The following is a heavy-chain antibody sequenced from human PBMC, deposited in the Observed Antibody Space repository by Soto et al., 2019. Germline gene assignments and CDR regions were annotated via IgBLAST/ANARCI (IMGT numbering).Heavy chain of an antibody. V-gene: IGHV3-33*06. Sequence: QVQLVESGGGVDQHGTSLRLSCAASGFTFSHYGIHWVRQAPGKGLEWVAVTWSSGRGEYYADSVRGRFTISRDNSKTTVYLQMNSLRVEDTAVYYCAKDDDITSHYSLLDFRGQGTLVTVSS. D-gene: IGHD3-22*01. J-gene: IGHJ4*02. CDR1: GFTFSHYG. CDR2: TWSSGRGE. CDR3: AKDDDITSHYSLLDF.